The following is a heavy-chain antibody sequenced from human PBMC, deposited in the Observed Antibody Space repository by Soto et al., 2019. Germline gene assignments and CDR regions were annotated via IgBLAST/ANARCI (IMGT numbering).Heavy chain of an antibody. CDR3: ATDTYYYYYGMDV. V-gene: IGHV3-23*01. CDR2: ISGSGGST. J-gene: IGHJ6*02. Sequence: GGSLRLSCAASGFTFSSYAMSWVRQAPGKGLEWVSAISGSGGSTYYADSVKGRFTISRDNSKNTLYLQMNSLRAEDMAVYYCATDTYYYYYGMDVWGQGTTVTVSS. CDR1: GFTFSSYA.